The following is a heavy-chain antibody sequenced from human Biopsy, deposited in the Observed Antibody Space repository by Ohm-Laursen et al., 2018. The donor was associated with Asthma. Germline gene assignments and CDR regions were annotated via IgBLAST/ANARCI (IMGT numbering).Heavy chain of an antibody. CDR3: ARAGALIVGATMGY. D-gene: IGHD1-26*01. CDR1: GYPFIGYH. Sequence: ASVKVSCKASGYPFIGYHMHWVRQAPGQGLEWMGIINPSGGSTSYAQKFQGRVTMTRDTSTSTVYMELSSLRSEDTAVYYCARAGALIVGATMGYWGQGTLVTVSS. V-gene: IGHV1-46*01. J-gene: IGHJ4*02. CDR2: INPSGGST.